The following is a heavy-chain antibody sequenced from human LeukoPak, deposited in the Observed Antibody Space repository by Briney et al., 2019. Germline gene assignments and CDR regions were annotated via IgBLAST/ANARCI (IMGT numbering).Heavy chain of an antibody. Sequence: PGGSLRLSCIASGFTFSSYWMSWVRQAPGTGLEWVANIKRDGSEEIYVDSVKGRFTISRDNAKNSLFLQMDSLRAEDTAVYYCARDLPVVGAPGFDYWGQGTLVTVSS. CDR3: ARDLPVVGAPGFDY. J-gene: IGHJ4*02. CDR2: IKRDGSEE. D-gene: IGHD1-26*01. CDR1: GFTFSSYW. V-gene: IGHV3-7*01.